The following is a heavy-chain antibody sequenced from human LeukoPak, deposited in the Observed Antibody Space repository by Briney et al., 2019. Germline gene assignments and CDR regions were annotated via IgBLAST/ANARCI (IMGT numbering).Heavy chain of an antibody. J-gene: IGHJ4*02. D-gene: IGHD1-14*01. CDR1: GFTLSSYA. Sequence: GGSLRLSCAAPGFTLSSYAMSWVRQAPGKGLECVSIIGGSGSPTYYADSVKGRFTIARDNSKNTLYLQMNSLRGEDTAVYYCAKAITPARSHYFDHWGQGTLVTVSS. CDR2: IGGSGSPT. CDR3: AKAITPARSHYFDH. V-gene: IGHV3-23*01.